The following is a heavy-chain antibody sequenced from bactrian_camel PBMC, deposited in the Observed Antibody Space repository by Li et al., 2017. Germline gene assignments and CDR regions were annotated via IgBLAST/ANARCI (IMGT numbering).Heavy chain of an antibody. J-gene: IGHJ4*01. V-gene: IGHV3-3*01. CDR1: GHGPMTYC. Sequence: HVQLVESGGGSVEAGGSLRLSCNVSGHGPMTYCMAWFRQVVGKEREVVATIDGVLVPDYAESVKGRFTISRDNFRNTLSLQMNNLKAEDSAMYYCAVGPINVRGCRLPWTSQSTNYGPGTQVTVS. D-gene: IGHD2*01. CDR2: IDGVLVP.